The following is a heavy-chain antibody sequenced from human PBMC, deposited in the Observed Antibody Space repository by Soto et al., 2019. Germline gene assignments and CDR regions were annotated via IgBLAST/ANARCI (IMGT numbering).Heavy chain of an antibody. V-gene: IGHV3-9*01. Sequence: PGGSLRLSCAASVFTFDDYAMHWVRQAPGKGLEWVSGISWNSGSIGYADSVKGRFTISRDNAKNSLYLQMNSLRAEDTALYYCAKDVVIRDYYYYYYMDVWGKGTTVTVSS. CDR3: AKDVVIRDYYYYYYMDV. J-gene: IGHJ6*03. D-gene: IGHD3-22*01. CDR2: ISWNSGSI. CDR1: VFTFDDYA.